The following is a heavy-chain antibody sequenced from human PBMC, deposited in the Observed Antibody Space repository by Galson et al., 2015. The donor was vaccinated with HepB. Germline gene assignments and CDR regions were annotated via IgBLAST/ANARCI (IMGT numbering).Heavy chain of an antibody. D-gene: IGHD6-13*01. Sequence: ETLSLTCTVSGDSISSYYWNWIRQSPGKGLEWIGYIYNSGNTKYNPSLQRRVTISVDTSKNQFSLRLTSVTAADTAVYFCARQKGIRIPFDYWGQGALVTVSS. V-gene: IGHV4-59*08. CDR3: ARQKGIRIPFDY. CDR1: GDSISSYY. CDR2: IYNSGNT. J-gene: IGHJ4*02.